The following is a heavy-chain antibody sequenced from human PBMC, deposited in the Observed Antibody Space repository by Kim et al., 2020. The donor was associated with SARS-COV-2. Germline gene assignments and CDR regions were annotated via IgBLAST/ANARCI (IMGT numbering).Heavy chain of an antibody. CDR3: AREQQLGY. CDR2: SSYI. V-gene: IGHV3-21*01. J-gene: IGHJ4*02. D-gene: IGHD6-13*01. Sequence: SSYIYYADSVKGRFTISRDNAKNSLYLQMNSLRAEDTAVYYCAREQQLGYWGQGTLVTVSS.